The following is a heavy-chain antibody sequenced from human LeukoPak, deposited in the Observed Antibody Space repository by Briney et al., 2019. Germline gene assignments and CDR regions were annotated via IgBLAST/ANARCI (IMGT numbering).Heavy chain of an antibody. CDR3: ARVIAAAGYDYYYYGMDV. V-gene: IGHV1-46*01. CDR1: GYTFTSYY. CDR2: INPSGGST. D-gene: IGHD6-13*01. Sequence: ASVKVSCKASGYTFTSYYMHWVRQAPGQGLEWMGMINPSGGSTSYAQKFQGRVTMTRDTSTSTVYMELSSLRSEDTAVYYCARVIAAAGYDYYYYGMDVWGQGTTVTVSS. J-gene: IGHJ6*02.